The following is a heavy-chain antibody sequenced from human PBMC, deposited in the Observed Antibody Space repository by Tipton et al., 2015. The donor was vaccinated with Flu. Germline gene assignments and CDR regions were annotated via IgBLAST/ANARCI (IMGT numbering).Heavy chain of an antibody. J-gene: IGHJ4*02. CDR1: GGSISSGSYY. V-gene: IGHV4-61*02. D-gene: IGHD3-22*01. Sequence: LRLSCIVSGGSISSGSYYWSWIRQPAGKGLEWIGRIYTSGSTNYNPSLKSRVTISVDTSKNQFSLKLSSVTAADTAVYYCARVRSYYDSSGYYYAFDYWGQGTLVTVSS. CDR3: ARVRSYYDSSGYYYAFDY. CDR2: IYTSGST.